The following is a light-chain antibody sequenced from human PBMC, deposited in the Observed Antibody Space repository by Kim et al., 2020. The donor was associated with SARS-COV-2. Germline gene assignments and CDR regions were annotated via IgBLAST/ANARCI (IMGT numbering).Light chain of an antibody. J-gene: IGKJ1*01. Sequence: EIVLTQCPATVSLSPGERATLSCRASQSFSSHLAWYQQKPGQAPRLLIYDASNRATGIPARISGSGSGTDFTLTISSLEPEDFAVYYCQHNKTFGQGTKVEIK. V-gene: IGKV3-11*01. CDR3: QHNKT. CDR2: DAS. CDR1: QSFSSH.